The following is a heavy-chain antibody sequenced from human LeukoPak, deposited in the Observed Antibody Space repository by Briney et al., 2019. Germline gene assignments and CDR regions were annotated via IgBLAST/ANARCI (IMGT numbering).Heavy chain of an antibody. Sequence: ASVKVSCKASGGTFSSYAISWVRQAPGQGLEWMGGIIPIFGTANYAQKFQGRVTITTDESTSTAYMELSSLRSEDTAVYYCARVVLRFLEWQYFDYWGQGTLVTVSS. CDR1: GGTFSSYA. V-gene: IGHV1-69*05. CDR2: IIPIFGTA. D-gene: IGHD3-3*01. CDR3: ARVVLRFLEWQYFDY. J-gene: IGHJ4*02.